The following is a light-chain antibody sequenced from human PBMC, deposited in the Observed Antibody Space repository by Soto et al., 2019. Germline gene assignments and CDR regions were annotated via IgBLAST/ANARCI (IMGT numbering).Light chain of an antibody. J-gene: IGKJ5*01. Sequence: IRMTQSPSSLSASVGDRVTITCRASQGISSYLAWYQQKPGKAPKLLIYAASTLQSGVPSRFSGSGSGTDFTLTISSLQPEDFATYYCQQYNSYSLTFGQGTRLEI. CDR3: QQYNSYSLT. CDR2: AAS. V-gene: IGKV1-9*01. CDR1: QGISSY.